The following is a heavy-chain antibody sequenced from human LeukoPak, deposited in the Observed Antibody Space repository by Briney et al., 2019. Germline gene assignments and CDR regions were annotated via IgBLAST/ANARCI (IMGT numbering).Heavy chain of an antibody. V-gene: IGHV3-30-3*01. CDR2: ISYDGSNK. CDR3: AKDGYSSSWRPGAFDI. Sequence: GGSLRLSCAASGFTFSSYAMHWVRQAPGKGLEWVAVISYDGSNKYYADSVKGRFTISRDNSKNTLYLQMNSLRAEDTAVYYCAKDGYSSSWRPGAFDIWGQGTMVTVSS. D-gene: IGHD6-13*01. J-gene: IGHJ3*02. CDR1: GFTFSSYA.